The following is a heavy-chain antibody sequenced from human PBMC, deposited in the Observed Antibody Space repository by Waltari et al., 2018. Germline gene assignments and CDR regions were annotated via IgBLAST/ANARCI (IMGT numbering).Heavy chain of an antibody. J-gene: IGHJ4*02. CDR2: INHSGST. D-gene: IGHD6-13*01. CDR3: ARRGAGTEWVFDY. CDR1: GGSFSGYY. Sequence: QVQLQQWGAGLLKPSETLSLTCAVYGGSFSGYYWSWIRQPPGKGLEWIGEINHSGSTNYNPSLKSRVTISVDTSKNQFSLKLSSVTAADTAVYYCARRGAGTEWVFDYWGQGTLVTVSP. V-gene: IGHV4-34*01.